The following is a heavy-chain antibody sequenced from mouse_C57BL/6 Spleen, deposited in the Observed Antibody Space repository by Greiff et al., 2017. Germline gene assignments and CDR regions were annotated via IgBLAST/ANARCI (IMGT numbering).Heavy chain of an antibody. D-gene: IGHD1-1*01. CDR2: IDPEDGET. V-gene: IGHV14-2*01. J-gene: IGHJ2*01. CDR3: ARSLPITPVVAPAY. CDR1: GFNIKDYY. Sequence: VQLKESGAELVKPGASVKLSCTASGFNIKDYYMHWVKQRTEQGLAWIGRIDPEDGETKYAPKFQGKATLTADTSSNTAYLQLRSLTSEDTAVYYCARSLPITPVVAPAYWGQGTTLTVSS.